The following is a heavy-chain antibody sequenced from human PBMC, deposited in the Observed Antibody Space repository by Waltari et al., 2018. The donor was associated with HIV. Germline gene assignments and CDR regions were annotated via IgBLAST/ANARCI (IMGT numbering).Heavy chain of an antibody. Sequence: EVKLVESGGGLVQPGGSLRLSFVASGVSPAVSTLHWVRQASGKGLEWLGRIRSKVHDYGTAYNGPVNGRLKISRVDFENTAFLEMNNLKIEDTAVYFCATSGTVPDNTEYAGYWGQGTLVTVSP. CDR2: IRSKVHDYGT. CDR1: GVSPAVST. D-gene: IGHD1-1*01. J-gene: IGHJ4*02. V-gene: IGHV3-73*01. CDR3: ATSGTVPDNTEYAGY.